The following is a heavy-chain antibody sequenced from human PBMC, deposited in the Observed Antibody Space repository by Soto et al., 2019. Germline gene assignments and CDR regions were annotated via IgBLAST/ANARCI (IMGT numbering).Heavy chain of an antibody. CDR1: GFTFSSYA. D-gene: IGHD4-4*01. Sequence: PGGSLRLSCAASGFTFSSYAMHWVRQAPGKGLEWVAVISYDGSNKYYADSVKGRFTISRDNSKNTLYLQMNSLRAEDTAVYYCARGLTVIQNLGDYWGQGTLVTVSS. V-gene: IGHV3-30-3*01. CDR2: ISYDGSNK. CDR3: ARGLTVIQNLGDY. J-gene: IGHJ4*02.